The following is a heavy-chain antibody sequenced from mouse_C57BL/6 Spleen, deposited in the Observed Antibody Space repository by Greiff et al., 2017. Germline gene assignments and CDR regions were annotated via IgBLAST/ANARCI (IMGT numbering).Heavy chain of an antibody. CDR2: IDPSDSYT. V-gene: IGHV1-69*01. Sequence: QVQLQQPGAELVMPGASVKLSCKASGYTFTSYWMHWVKQRPGQGREWIGEIDPSDSYTNYNQKFKGKSTLTVDKSSSTAYMQLSSLTSEDSAVYYCAKRSSGYVGAMDYWGQGTSGTVSS. D-gene: IGHD3-2*02. CDR1: GYTFTSYW. CDR3: AKRSSGYVGAMDY. J-gene: IGHJ4*01.